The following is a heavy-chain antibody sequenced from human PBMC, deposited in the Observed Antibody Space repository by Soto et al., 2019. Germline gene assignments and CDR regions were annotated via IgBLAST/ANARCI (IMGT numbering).Heavy chain of an antibody. J-gene: IGHJ4*02. CDR1: GFTFGDYA. CDR2: ISATGGGT. V-gene: IGHV3-23*01. Sequence: PGGSLRLSCTASGFTFGDYAMSWFRQAPGKGLEWVSLISATGGGTYYADSVKGRFTISRDNSHNTLYLQVHSLTAEDTAVYYCAKDRRAGGNSAFYFDFWGQGAQVTVSS. CDR3: AKDRRAGGNSAFYFDF. D-gene: IGHD3-16*01.